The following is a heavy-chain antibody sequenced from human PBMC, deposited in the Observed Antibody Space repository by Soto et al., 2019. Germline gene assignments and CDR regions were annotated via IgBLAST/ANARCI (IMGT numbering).Heavy chain of an antibody. Sequence: QLQLQESGSGLVKPSQTLSLTCAVSGGSISSGGYSWSWIRQPPGKGLEWIGYIYHSGSTYYNPSLKRRVTISLDRSKQQFSLKLSSVTAAETAVYYCARGMTTVTTLDYWGQGTLVTVSS. D-gene: IGHD4-17*01. CDR3: ARGMTTVTTLDY. CDR2: IYHSGST. J-gene: IGHJ4*02. CDR1: GGSISSGGYS. V-gene: IGHV4-30-2*01.